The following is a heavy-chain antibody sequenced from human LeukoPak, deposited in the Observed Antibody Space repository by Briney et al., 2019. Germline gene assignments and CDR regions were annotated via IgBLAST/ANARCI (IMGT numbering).Heavy chain of an antibody. J-gene: IGHJ6*02. CDR2: IKPDGTEK. V-gene: IGHV3-7*01. CDR3: ATQSYFYGMGV. CDR1: GFAFSSYW. Sequence: PGGSLRLSCAASGFTLASGFAFSSYWMTWVRQAPGKGLEWVANIKPDGTEKYYVGSMKGRFTISRDNAENSLYLQMNSLRAEDTAVYYCATQSYFYGMGVWGQGTTVTVSS.